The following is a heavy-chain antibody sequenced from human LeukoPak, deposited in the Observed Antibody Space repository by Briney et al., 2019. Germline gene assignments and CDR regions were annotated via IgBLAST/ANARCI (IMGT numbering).Heavy chain of an antibody. CDR2: IAPSVDTT. CDR3: VREESGGYFDY. D-gene: IGHD2-8*02. CDR1: GFTFPNYL. V-gene: IGHV1-46*01. Sequence: GASVKDSCKSFGFTFPNYLLHWVRQAPGQGLEWVGRIAPSVDTTNYAQKFRGRVTMTRDTSTSTVYMELSSLRSDDTAIYYCVREESGGYFDYWGQGTLVTVSP. J-gene: IGHJ4*02.